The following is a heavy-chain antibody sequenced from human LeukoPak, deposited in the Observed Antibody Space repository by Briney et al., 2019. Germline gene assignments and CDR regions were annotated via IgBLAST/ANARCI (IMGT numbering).Heavy chain of an antibody. CDR2: IYYSGST. D-gene: IGHD3-9*01. Sequence: PSETLSLSCIVSGGSISSSSYYWGWIRQPPGKGLEWIGSIYYSGSTYYNPSLKSRVTISVDTSKNQFSLKLSSVTAADTAVYYCARRYYDILTGYYPFDYWGQGTLVTVSS. J-gene: IGHJ4*02. CDR1: GGSISSSSYY. CDR3: ARRYYDILTGYYPFDY. V-gene: IGHV4-39*01.